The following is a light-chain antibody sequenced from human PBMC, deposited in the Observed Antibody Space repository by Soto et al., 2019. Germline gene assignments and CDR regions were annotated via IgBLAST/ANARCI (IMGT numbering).Light chain of an antibody. V-gene: IGLV2-14*01. CDR1: SSDVGGYNY. Sequence: QSALTQPASVSGSPGQSITISCTGTSSDVGGYNYVSWYQQHPGKAPKLMIYEVSNWPSGVSNRFSGSKSGNTASLTISGLQAEDEADYFCSSYGSTSTRYVFGTGTKLTVL. CDR2: EVS. J-gene: IGLJ1*01. CDR3: SSYGSTSTRYV.